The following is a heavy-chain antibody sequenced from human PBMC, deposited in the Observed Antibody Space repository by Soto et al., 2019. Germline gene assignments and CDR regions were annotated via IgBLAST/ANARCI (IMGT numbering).Heavy chain of an antibody. V-gene: IGHV3-23*01. CDR1: GFTFSSYA. CDR3: AKDRGGVATIWWGREGYFDY. CDR2: ISGSGGST. D-gene: IGHD5-12*01. J-gene: IGHJ4*02. Sequence: GGSLRLSCAASGFTFSSYAMSWVRQAPGKGLEWVSAISGSGGSTYYADSVKGRFTISRDNSKNTLYLQMNSLRAEDTAVYYCAKDRGGVATIWWGREGYFDYWGQGTLVTVSS.